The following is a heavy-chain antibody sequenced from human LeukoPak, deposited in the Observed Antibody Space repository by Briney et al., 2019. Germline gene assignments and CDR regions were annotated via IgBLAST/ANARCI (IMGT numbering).Heavy chain of an antibody. J-gene: IGHJ4*02. Sequence: GGSLILSCAASGFTFSSYSMNWVRQAPGKGLEWVSYISSSSSTIYYADSVKGRFTISRDNAKNSLYLQMNSLRDEDTAVYYCARAEAYYYDSSGYYDYWGQGTLVTVSS. CDR1: GFTFSSYS. CDR3: ARAEAYYYDSSGYYDY. V-gene: IGHV3-48*02. D-gene: IGHD3-22*01. CDR2: ISSSSSTI.